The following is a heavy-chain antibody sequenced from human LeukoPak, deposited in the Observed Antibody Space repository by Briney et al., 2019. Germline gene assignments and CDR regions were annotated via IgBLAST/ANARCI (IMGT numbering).Heavy chain of an antibody. CDR3: ASYGSGMGFDP. J-gene: IGHJ5*02. V-gene: IGHV3-66*01. CDR1: GFTFSSYA. Sequence: PGGSLRLSCAASGFTFSSYAMHWVRQAPGKGLEWVSVIYSGGSTYYADSVKGRFTISRDNSKNTLYLQMNSLRAEDTAVYYCASYGSGMGFDPWGQGTLVTVSS. D-gene: IGHD3-10*01. CDR2: IYSGGST.